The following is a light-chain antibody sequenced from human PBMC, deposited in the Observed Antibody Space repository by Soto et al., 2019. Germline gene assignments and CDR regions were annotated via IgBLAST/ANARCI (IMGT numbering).Light chain of an antibody. CDR3: QQYYNSLWT. Sequence: DIVMTQSPDSLAVSLGARATINCKSSRSILYSSDNKNYLAWYQQKPGQPPKLLISWASTREYGVPDRFSGSGSGTDFTLTISSLQAEDVAVYYCQQYYNSLWTFGQGTKVEIK. CDR2: WAS. CDR1: RSILYSSDNKNY. J-gene: IGKJ1*01. V-gene: IGKV4-1*01.